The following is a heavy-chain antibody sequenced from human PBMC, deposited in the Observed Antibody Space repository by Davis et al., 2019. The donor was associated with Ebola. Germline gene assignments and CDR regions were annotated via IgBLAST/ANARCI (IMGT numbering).Heavy chain of an antibody. CDR2: ISGSGGST. J-gene: IGHJ6*02. Sequence: GESLKISCAASGFTFSSYAMSWVRQAPGKGLEWVSAISGSGGSTYYADSVKGRFTISRDNSKNTLYLQMNSLRAEDTAVYYCAKGRMVQGVIKYYYGMDVWGQGTTVTVSS. V-gene: IGHV3-23*01. CDR3: AKGRMVQGVIKYYYGMDV. CDR1: GFTFSSYA. D-gene: IGHD3-10*01.